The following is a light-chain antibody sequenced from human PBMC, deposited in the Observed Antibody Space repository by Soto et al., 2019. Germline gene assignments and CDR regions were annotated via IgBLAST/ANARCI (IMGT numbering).Light chain of an antibody. Sequence: DIHMTQSPSSLSASVGDRVAITCRASQPINDYLNWYRQAPGKAPTLLIYSASSLRSGVPSRFSGRGYGTNFTLIISSLQPEDFATYYCQQTYTTPPETCGPGTKVDIK. CDR2: SAS. V-gene: IGKV1-39*01. J-gene: IGKJ3*01. CDR3: QQTYTTPPET. CDR1: QPINDY.